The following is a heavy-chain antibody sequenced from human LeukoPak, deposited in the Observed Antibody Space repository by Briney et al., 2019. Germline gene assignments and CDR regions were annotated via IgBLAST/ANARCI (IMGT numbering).Heavy chain of an antibody. Sequence: ASVKVSCKASGYTFTSYYMHWVRQAPGQGLEWMGIINPSGGSTSYAQKFQGRVTMTRDMSTSTVYMELSSLRSEDTAVYYCARASVVVVAATNWFDPWGQGTLVTVSS. CDR1: GYTFTSYY. J-gene: IGHJ5*02. CDR2: INPSGGST. V-gene: IGHV1-46*01. CDR3: ARASVVVVAATNWFDP. D-gene: IGHD2-15*01.